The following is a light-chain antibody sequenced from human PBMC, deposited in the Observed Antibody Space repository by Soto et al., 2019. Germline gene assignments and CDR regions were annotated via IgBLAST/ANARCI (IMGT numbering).Light chain of an antibody. V-gene: IGKV1-5*01. J-gene: IGKJ1*01. Sequence: DIRMTQSPATLSATVGDRVTITCRASQSISSWLAWYQQKPGKAPKLLIYDASSLESGVPSRFSGSGYGTEFTLTIRSLQPDDFATYCCQHYGGMWTFGQGTKVDIK. CDR1: QSISSW. CDR2: DAS. CDR3: QHYGGMWT.